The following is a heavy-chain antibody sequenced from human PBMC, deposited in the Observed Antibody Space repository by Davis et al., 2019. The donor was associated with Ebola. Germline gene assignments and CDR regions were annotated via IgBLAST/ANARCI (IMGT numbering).Heavy chain of an antibody. CDR2: ISGGGRTI. CDR3: TRTSGSSYYYGMDV. Sequence: GESLKISCAASGFTFSDYYMSWIRQAPGKGLEWVSYISGGGRTIYYADSVKGRFTISRDNAKNSLYLQMNSLRDEDTAVYYCTRTSGSSYYYGMDVWGQGTTVTVSS. CDR1: GFTFSDYY. D-gene: IGHD3-22*01. J-gene: IGHJ6*02. V-gene: IGHV3-11*01.